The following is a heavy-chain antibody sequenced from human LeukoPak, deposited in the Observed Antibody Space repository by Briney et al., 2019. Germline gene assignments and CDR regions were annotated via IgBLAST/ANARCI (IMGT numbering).Heavy chain of an antibody. CDR2: ISGSGDTT. D-gene: IGHD5-12*01. V-gene: IGHV3-23*01. J-gene: IGHJ4*02. CDR3: ARDPRGYTGYDFRGTDTYYFDH. Sequence: GGSLRLSCAASGFTFSRYSMNWVRQAPGKGLEWVSEISGSGDTTSYADSVKGRFTISRDNSKTTVYLQMNSLRAEDTATYYCARDPRGYTGYDFRGTDTYYFDHWGQGILVTVSS. CDR1: GFTFSRYS.